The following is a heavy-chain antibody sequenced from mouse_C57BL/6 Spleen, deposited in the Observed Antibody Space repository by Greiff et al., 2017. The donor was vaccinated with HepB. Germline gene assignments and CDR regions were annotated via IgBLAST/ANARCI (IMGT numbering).Heavy chain of an antibody. V-gene: IGHV5-4*03. CDR3: ARLLITTPFDY. D-gene: IGHD1-2*01. CDR1: GFTFSSYA. J-gene: IGHJ2*01. Sequence: EVKLMESGGGLVKPGGSLKLSCAASGFTFSSYAMSWVRQTPEKRLEWVATISDGGSYTYYPDNVKGRFTISRDNAKNNRYLQMSHLKSEDTAMYYCARLLITTPFDYWGQGTTLTVSS. CDR2: ISDGGSYT.